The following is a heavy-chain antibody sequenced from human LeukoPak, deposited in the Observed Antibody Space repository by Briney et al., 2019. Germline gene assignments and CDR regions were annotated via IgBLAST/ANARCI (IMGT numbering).Heavy chain of an antibody. V-gene: IGHV1-18*01. CDR1: GYTFTSYG. CDR3: ARGDVDTNLVKEY. J-gene: IGHJ4*02. CDR2: ISAYNGNT. D-gene: IGHD5-18*01. Sequence: GASVKVSCKASGYTFTSYGISWVRQAPGQGLEWMGWISAYNGNTNYAQKFQGSVTMTRDTSISTAYLELRRLRSDDTAVYYCARGDVDTNLVKEYWGQGTLVTVSS.